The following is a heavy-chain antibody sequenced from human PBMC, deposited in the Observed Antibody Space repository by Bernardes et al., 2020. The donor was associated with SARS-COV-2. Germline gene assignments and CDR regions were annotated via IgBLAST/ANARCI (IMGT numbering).Heavy chain of an antibody. Sequence: GGSLRLSCAASGFTFSSYGMHWVRQAPGKGLEWVAVISYDGSNKYYADSVKGRFTISRDNSKNTLYLQMNSLRAEDTAVYYCAKGRFGGNSVDTYYYYYGMDVWGQGTTVTVSS. CDR1: GFTFSSYG. CDR3: AKGRFGGNSVDTYYYYYGMDV. J-gene: IGHJ6*02. V-gene: IGHV3-30*18. D-gene: IGHD2-21*02. CDR2: ISYDGSNK.